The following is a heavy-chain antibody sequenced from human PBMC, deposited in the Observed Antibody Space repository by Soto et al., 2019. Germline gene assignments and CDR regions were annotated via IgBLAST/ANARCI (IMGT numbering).Heavy chain of an antibody. CDR3: ARGQRFSDWFDP. D-gene: IGHD3-3*01. J-gene: IGHJ5*02. CDR1: GGTISGYY. V-gene: IGHV4-4*07. Sequence: SETLSLTCTVTGGTISGYYWTWIRQAAGGGLEWIGRIYSSGSTNYNPSLKSRVTISLDTSMNHFSLRLRSVTAAETAVYYCARGQRFSDWFDPWGQATLVTVSS. CDR2: IYSSGST.